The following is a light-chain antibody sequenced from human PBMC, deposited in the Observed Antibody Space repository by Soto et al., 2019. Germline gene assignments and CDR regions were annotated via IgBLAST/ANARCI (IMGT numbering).Light chain of an antibody. CDR1: ESISNW. J-gene: IGKJ1*01. Sequence: IQLTQSPTTLPASVGDRVTLTCRASESISNWLAWYQQRPGTAPKLLIYHASNLETAVPSRFSGNGSGTEFTLTISRLQPGDFATCYCQQYRTYSFGQGSRVEIK. V-gene: IGKV1-5*01. CDR3: QQYRTYS. CDR2: HAS.